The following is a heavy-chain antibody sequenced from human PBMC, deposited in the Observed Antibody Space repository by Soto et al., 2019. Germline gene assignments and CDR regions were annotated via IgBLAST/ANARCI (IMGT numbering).Heavy chain of an antibody. J-gene: IGHJ4*02. CDR2: ISPNSGRA. D-gene: IGHD3-3*01. V-gene: IGHV1-18*04. CDR3: VRQYFDFWTDYPDFDY. Sequence: QVQLVQSGAEMKRHGASVKVSCKASGYTFSKYDVSWVRQAPGQGLEWLGLISPNSGRASYSEKFQGRVTMSTDTPTTTAYLELRSLRSDDTAVYYCVRQYFDFWTDYPDFDYWGQGTLVTVSS. CDR1: GYTFSKYD.